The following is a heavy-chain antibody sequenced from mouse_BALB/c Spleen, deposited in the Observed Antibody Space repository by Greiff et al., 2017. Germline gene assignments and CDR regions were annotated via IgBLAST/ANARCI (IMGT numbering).Heavy chain of an antibody. Sequence: EVKLQESGPELVKPGASVKMSCKASGYTFTSYVMHWVKQKPGQGLEWIGYINPYNDGTKYNEKFKGKATLTSDKSSSTAYMELSSLTSEDSAVYYCAREGGWPLYGYFDYWGQGTTLTVSS. CDR2: INPYNDGT. D-gene: IGHD1-1*01. CDR3: AREGGWPLYGYFDY. J-gene: IGHJ2*01. V-gene: IGHV1-14*01. CDR1: GYTFTSYV.